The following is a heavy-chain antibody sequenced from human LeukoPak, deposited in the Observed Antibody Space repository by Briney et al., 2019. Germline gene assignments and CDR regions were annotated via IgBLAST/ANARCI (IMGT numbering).Heavy chain of an antibody. D-gene: IGHD3-10*01. CDR2: IKQDGDQK. CDR1: GFTFRTYW. V-gene: IGHV3-7*03. Sequence: GGSLRLSCAASGFTFRTYWMSWVRQAPGKGLEWVANIKQDGDQKHYADSVRGRFTISRGNAKNSLYLQMNSLRAEDTAVYYCARFAKGYGSGDIDYWGQGTLVTVSS. J-gene: IGHJ4*02. CDR3: ARFAKGYGSGDIDY.